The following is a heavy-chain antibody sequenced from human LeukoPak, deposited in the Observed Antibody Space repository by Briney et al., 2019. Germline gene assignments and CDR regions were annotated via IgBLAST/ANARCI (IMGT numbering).Heavy chain of an antibody. J-gene: IGHJ4*02. CDR1: GGSISSSSYY. CDR2: IYYSGST. D-gene: IGHD5-12*01. V-gene: IGHV4-39*07. CDR3: ARGRDIVDFDY. Sequence: SETLSLTCTVSGGSISSSSYYWGWIRQPPGKGLEWIGSIYYSGSTNYNPSLKSRVTISVDTSKNQFSLKLSSVTAADTAVYYCARGRDIVDFDYWGQGTLVTVSS.